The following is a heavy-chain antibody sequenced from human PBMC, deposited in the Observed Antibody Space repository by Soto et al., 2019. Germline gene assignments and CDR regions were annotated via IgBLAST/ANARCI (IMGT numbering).Heavy chain of an antibody. J-gene: IGHJ6*02. Sequence: SVKVSCKASGGTFSSYAISWVRQAPGQGLEWMGGIIPIFGTANYAQKFQGRVTITADKSTSTAYMELSSLRAEDTALYYCAKDKAAVDDYYYYGMDVWGQGTTVTVSS. V-gene: IGHV1-69*06. CDR1: GGTFSSYA. CDR3: AKDKAAVDDYYYYGMDV. CDR2: IIPIFGTA. D-gene: IGHD6-19*01.